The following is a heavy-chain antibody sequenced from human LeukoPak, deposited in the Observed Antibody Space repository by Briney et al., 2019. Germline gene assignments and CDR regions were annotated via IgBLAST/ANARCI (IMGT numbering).Heavy chain of an antibody. D-gene: IGHD3-10*01. V-gene: IGHV1-24*01. CDR3: ATDRDTMVRGVIIPHGMDV. J-gene: IGHJ6*02. Sequence: EASVKVSCKVSGYTLTELSMHWVRQAPGKGLEWMGGFGPEDGETIYAQKFQGRVTMTEDTSTDTAYMELSSLRSEDTAVYYCATDRDTMVRGVIIPHGMDVWGQGTTVTVSS. CDR1: GYTLTELS. CDR2: FGPEDGET.